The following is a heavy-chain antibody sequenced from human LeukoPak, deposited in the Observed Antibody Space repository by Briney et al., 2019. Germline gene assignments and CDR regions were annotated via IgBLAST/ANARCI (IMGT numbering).Heavy chain of an antibody. J-gene: IGHJ4*02. D-gene: IGHD6-6*01. CDR2: IIPIFGTA. V-gene: IGHV1-69*06. Sequence: GASVKVSCKASGGTFSSYAISWVRQAPGQGLEWMGGIIPIFGTANYAQKFQGRVTITADKSTSTAYMELSSLRSEDTAVYYCARVEYSSSSHDYWGQGTLVTVSS. CDR3: ARVEYSSSSHDY. CDR1: GGTFSSYA.